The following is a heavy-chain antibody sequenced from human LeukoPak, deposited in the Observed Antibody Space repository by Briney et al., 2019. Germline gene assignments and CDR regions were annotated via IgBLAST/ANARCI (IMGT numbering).Heavy chain of an antibody. V-gene: IGHV4-61*02. J-gene: IGHJ3*02. CDR2: IYTSGST. Sequence: SETLSLTCTVSGGSISSGSYYWSWIRQPAGKGLEWIGRIYTSGSTNYNPSLKSQVTISVDTSKNQFSLKLSSVTAADTAVYYCARWVYYDILTGYSDDAFDIWGQGTMVTVSS. CDR1: GGSISSGSYY. CDR3: ARWVYYDILTGYSDDAFDI. D-gene: IGHD3-9*01.